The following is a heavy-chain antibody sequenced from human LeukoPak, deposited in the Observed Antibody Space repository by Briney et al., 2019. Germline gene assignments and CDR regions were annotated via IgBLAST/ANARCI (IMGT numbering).Heavy chain of an antibody. V-gene: IGHV3-21*01. Sequence: GGSLRLSCAASGFTFSDESMNWVRQAPGRGLEWVSSISANSLHIFYADSVRGRFTISRDNAKNSLYLQMDNLRVEDTAVYYCVGPDSQFDCWGQGTLVTVSS. J-gene: IGHJ4*02. CDR3: VGPDSQFDC. CDR1: GFTFSDES. CDR2: ISANSLHI. D-gene: IGHD3-10*01.